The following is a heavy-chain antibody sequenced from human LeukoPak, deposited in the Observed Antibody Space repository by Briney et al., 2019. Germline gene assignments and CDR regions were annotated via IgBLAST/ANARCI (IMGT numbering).Heavy chain of an antibody. Sequence: ASVKVSCKASGYTFPGYYIHWVRQAPGQGLEWMGWVNSNSGDTNFAQKFQGWVTMTSDTSISTAYLELSRLKSDDTAVYYCARGRRILGGPENAGDFFDFWGQGSLVTVSS. V-gene: IGHV1-2*04. CDR2: VNSNSGDT. CDR1: GYTFPGYY. D-gene: IGHD3-16*01. J-gene: IGHJ4*01. CDR3: ARGRRILGGPENAGDFFDF.